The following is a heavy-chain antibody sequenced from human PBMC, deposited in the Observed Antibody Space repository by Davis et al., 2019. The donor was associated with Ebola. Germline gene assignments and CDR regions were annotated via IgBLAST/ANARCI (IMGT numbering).Heavy chain of an antibody. CDR1: GYIFTSQY. V-gene: IGHV1-46*03. D-gene: IGHD4-11*01. Sequence: ASAKVSCKASGYIFTSQYMHRVRQAPGQGLEWMGIIIPSGGSTRYAQKFQGRVTMTRDTSTTTVYMELSSLRSEDTAVYYCAFKSKSGYYHGMDVWGQGTTVTVSS. CDR3: AFKSKSGYYHGMDV. J-gene: IGHJ6*02. CDR2: IIPSGGST.